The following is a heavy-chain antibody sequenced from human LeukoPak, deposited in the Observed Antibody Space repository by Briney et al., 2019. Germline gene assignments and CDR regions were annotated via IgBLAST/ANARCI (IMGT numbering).Heavy chain of an antibody. CDR3: ARLLDGVAATNFDY. J-gene: IGHJ4*02. CDR1: GYSFISYW. V-gene: IGHV5-51*01. Sequence: GGSLKISGKGSGYSFISYWIGWVRQMPGKGLGWMGIIYPGDSDTRYSPSLQGQVTISADKSISTAYLQWSSLKASDTAMYYCARLLDGVAATNFDYWGQGTLVTVSS. D-gene: IGHD6-13*01. CDR2: IYPGDSDT.